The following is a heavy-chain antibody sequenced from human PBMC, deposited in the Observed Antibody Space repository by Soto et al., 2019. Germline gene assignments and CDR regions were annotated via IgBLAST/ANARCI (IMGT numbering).Heavy chain of an antibody. Sequence: GESLKISCKGSGYSFTSYWIGWVRQMPGEGLEWMGIIYPGDSDTRYSPSFQGQVTISADKSISTAYLQWSSLKASDTAMYYCARRAPYGSGSSLDIFDIWGQGTMVTVSS. CDR2: IYPGDSDT. D-gene: IGHD3-10*01. CDR1: GYSFTSYW. CDR3: ARRAPYGSGSSLDIFDI. V-gene: IGHV5-51*01. J-gene: IGHJ3*02.